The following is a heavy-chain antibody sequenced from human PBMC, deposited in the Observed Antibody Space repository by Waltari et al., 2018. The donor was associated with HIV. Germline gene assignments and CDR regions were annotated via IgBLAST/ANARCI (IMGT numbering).Heavy chain of an antibody. CDR3: ARVFSSGSYPDAFDI. J-gene: IGHJ3*02. CDR2: IYYRGNI. D-gene: IGHD1-26*01. CDR1: GGSISSGGFY. V-gene: IGHV4-31*01. Sequence: QVQLQESGPGLIKPSQNLSLTCTVSGGSISSGGFYWSWIRQHPGKGLEWIGYIYYRGNIYYNPSLKSPITISLDTSKNQFSLKLSSVTAADTAVYYCARVFSSGSYPDAFDIWGPGTMVTVSP.